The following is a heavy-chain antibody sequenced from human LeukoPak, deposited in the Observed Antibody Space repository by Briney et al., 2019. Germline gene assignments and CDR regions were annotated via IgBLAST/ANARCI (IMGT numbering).Heavy chain of an antibody. Sequence: GSLRLSCAASGFTFSSYSMNWVRQPPGKGLEWIGEINHSGSTNYNPSLKSRVTISVDTSKNQFSLKLSSVTAADTAVYYCARGRVGGYSYYYYYMDVWGKGTTVTVSS. V-gene: IGHV4-34*01. D-gene: IGHD5-12*01. CDR2: INHSGST. CDR1: GFTFSSYS. J-gene: IGHJ6*03. CDR3: ARGRVGGYSYYYYYMDV.